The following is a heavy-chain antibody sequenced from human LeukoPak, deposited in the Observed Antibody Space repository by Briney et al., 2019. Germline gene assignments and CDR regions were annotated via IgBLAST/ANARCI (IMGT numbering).Heavy chain of an antibody. CDR3: ARSGYSYGYLYRLPFDY. V-gene: IGHV1-69*01. CDR2: IIPIFGTA. CDR1: GGTSSSYA. J-gene: IGHJ4*02. Sequence: ASVKVSFKASGGTSSSYAISWVRQAPGQGLEWMGGIIPIFGTANYAQKFQGRVTITADESTSTAYMELSSLRSEDTAVYYCARSGYSYGYLYRLPFDYWGQGTLVTVSS. D-gene: IGHD5-18*01.